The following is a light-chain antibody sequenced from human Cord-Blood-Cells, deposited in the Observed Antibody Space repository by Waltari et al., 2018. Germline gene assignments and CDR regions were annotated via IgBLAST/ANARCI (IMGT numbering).Light chain of an antibody. CDR1: QSISSY. Sequence: DIQMTQSPPSLSASEGDIVTITCRASQSISSYLNWYQQKPGKAPKLLIYAASSLQSGVTSRFSGSGSGTDFTLTISSLQPEDFATYYCQQSYSTPETFGQGTKVEIK. J-gene: IGKJ1*01. CDR3: QQSYSTPET. CDR2: AAS. V-gene: IGKV1-39*01.